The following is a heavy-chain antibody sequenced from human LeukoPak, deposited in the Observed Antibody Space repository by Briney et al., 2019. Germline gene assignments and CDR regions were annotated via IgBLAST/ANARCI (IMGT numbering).Heavy chain of an antibody. CDR3: ARARSTRYTPLYFDY. CDR1: GFTVSSNY. J-gene: IGHJ4*02. Sequence: GGSLRLSCAASGFTVSSNYMSWVRQAPGKGLEWVSFIYSGGSTYYADSVKGRFTISRDNSKNTLYLQMNSLRAEDTAVYYCARARSTRYTPLYFDYWGQGTLVTVSS. CDR2: IYSGGST. V-gene: IGHV3-66*01. D-gene: IGHD1-1*01.